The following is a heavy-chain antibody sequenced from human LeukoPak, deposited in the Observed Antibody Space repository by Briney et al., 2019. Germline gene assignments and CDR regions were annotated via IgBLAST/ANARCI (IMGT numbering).Heavy chain of an antibody. CDR3: ARRSTTENWFDP. J-gene: IGHJ5*02. CDR2: IYYSGST. Sequence: SETLSLTCTVSGGSISSSSYYWGWIRQPQGKGLEWIGSIYYSGSTYYNPSLKSRVTISVDTSKNQFSLKLSSVTAADTAVYYCARRSTTENWFDPWGQGTLVTVSS. CDR1: GGSISSSSYY. V-gene: IGHV4-39*01. D-gene: IGHD1-26*01.